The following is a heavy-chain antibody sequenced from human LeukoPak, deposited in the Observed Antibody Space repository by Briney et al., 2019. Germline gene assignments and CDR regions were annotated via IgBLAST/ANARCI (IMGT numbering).Heavy chain of an antibody. J-gene: IGHJ3*02. CDR1: GYTFTSYD. Sequence: ASVKVSCKASGYTFTSYDINWVRQATGQGLEWMGWMNPNSGNTGYAQKFQGRVTMTRNTSISTAYMELSSLRSEDTAVYYCARVMIVVVPDAFDIWGQGTMVTVSS. V-gene: IGHV1-8*01. CDR2: MNPNSGNT. CDR3: ARVMIVVVPDAFDI. D-gene: IGHD3-22*01.